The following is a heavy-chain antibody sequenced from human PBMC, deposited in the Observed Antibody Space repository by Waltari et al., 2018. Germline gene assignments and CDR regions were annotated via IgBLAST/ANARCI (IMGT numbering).Heavy chain of an antibody. J-gene: IGHJ5*02. D-gene: IGHD6-19*01. V-gene: IGHV4-4*07. CDR2: VYANGNT. Sequence: QVQLQESGPGLVRPSETLSLTCTVSGGSISGYYWSWIRQPAGEGLEWIGRVYANGNTNYSPSLKSRVTVSVDTSKNQFSLKLNSVTAADTAVYYCARAPAVSETTWFDPWGQGTLVTVSS. CDR1: GGSISGYY. CDR3: ARAPAVSETTWFDP.